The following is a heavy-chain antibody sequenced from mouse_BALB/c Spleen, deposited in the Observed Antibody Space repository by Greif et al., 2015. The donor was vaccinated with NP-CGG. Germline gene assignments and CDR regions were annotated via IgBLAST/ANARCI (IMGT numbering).Heavy chain of an antibody. CDR1: GFNIKDTY. J-gene: IGHJ4*01. CDR3: ASHLTTVVAYYYAMGY. V-gene: IGHV14-3*02. D-gene: IGHD1-1*01. CDR2: IDPANGNT. Sequence: VQLQQSGAELVKPGASVKLSCTASGFNIKDTYMHWVKQRPEQGLEWIGRIDPANGNTKYDPKFQGKATITADTSSNTAYLQLSSLTSEDTAVYYCASHLTTVVAYYYAMGYWGQGTSVTVSS.